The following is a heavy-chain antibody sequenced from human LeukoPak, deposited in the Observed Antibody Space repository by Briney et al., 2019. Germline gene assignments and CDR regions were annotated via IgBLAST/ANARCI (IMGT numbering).Heavy chain of an antibody. Sequence: GASVTVSCKASGYTLTGYYMHWVRQAPGQGLEWMGWINPNSGGTNYAQKFQGRVTMTRDTSISTAYMELSRLRSDDTAVYYCARAHYYYYYMDVWGKGTTVTVSS. CDR1: GYTLTGYY. J-gene: IGHJ6*03. V-gene: IGHV1-2*02. CDR2: INPNSGGT. CDR3: ARAHYYYYYMDV.